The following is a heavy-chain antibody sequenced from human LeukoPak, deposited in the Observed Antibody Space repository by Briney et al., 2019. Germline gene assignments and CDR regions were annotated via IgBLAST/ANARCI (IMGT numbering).Heavy chain of an antibody. CDR1: GFTFSSYG. J-gene: IGHJ6*04. CDR3: AKDRVTMVRGVISHIPHLRKTRRYYGMDV. Sequence: GGSLRLSCAASGFTFSSYGMHWVRQAPGKGLEWVAVISYDGSNKYYADSVKGRFTISRDNSKNTLYLQMNSLRAEDTAVYYCAKDRVTMVRGVISHIPHLRKTRRYYGMDVWGKGTTATVSS. D-gene: IGHD3-10*01. V-gene: IGHV3-30*18. CDR2: ISYDGSNK.